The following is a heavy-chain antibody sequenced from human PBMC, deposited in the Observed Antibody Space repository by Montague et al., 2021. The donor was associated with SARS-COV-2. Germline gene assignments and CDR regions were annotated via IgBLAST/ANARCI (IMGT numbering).Heavy chain of an antibody. CDR2: ISGDGATA. D-gene: IGHD6-19*01. CDR1: GFTFGDYA. Sequence: SLRLSCAASGFTFGDYAINLVRQAPATGLEWVARISGDGATAYYAESLLGRFAISRDNSKNTVLLQLDSLRVKDAAVYYCAKALYSGGFFFESGSDFWGQGTLVTVSS. J-gene: IGHJ4*02. CDR3: AKALYSGGFFFESGSDF. V-gene: IGHV3-23*01.